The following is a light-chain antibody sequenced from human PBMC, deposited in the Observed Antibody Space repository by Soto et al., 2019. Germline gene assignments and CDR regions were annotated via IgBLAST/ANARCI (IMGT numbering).Light chain of an antibody. CDR2: EVS. V-gene: IGLV2-8*01. Sequence: QSALTQPPSASGSPGQSVTISCTGTSIDVGGYNYVSWYQQHPGKAPNLMIYEVSKRPSGVPDRFSGSKSGNTASLTVSGLQAEDEADYYCSSYAGSNNVFGTGTKVTVL. CDR1: SIDVGGYNY. CDR3: SSYAGSNNV. J-gene: IGLJ1*01.